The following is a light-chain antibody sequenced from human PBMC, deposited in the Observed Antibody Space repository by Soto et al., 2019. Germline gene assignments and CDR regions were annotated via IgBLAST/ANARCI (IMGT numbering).Light chain of an antibody. CDR2: DVS. CDR3: SSYTSSSTLVV. J-gene: IGLJ2*01. CDR1: SSDVGGYNY. Sequence: QSALTQPASVSGSPGQSITISCTGTSSDVGGYNYVSWYQQHRGKAPKLMIYDVSNRPSGVSNRFSGSKSDNTASLTISGLQAEDEADYYCSSYTSSSTLVVFGGGTKVTVL. V-gene: IGLV2-14*01.